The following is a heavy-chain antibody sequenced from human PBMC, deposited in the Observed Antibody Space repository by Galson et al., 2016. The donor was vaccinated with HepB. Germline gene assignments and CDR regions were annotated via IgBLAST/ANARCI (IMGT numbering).Heavy chain of an antibody. CDR2: ISTRRTT. D-gene: IGHD1-1*01. V-gene: IGHV3-23*01. J-gene: IGHJ4*02. CDR1: GFVFSNFG. Sequence: SLRLSCAASGFVFSNFGLSWVRQAPGKGLEWVASISTRRTTYYSDSVQGRFTISRDNSNNTLYLQMNGLRAEDTAVYYCAKERLVRRIFDHWGQGTLLIVSS. CDR3: AKERLVRRIFDH.